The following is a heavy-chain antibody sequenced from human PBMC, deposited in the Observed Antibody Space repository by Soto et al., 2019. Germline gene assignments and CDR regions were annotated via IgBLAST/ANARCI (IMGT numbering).Heavy chain of an antibody. D-gene: IGHD3-10*01. Sequence: SDTLSLTCTGSGCSISSYFWRWIRQPAGKGLEWIGYIYYSGITNYNPSLKSRVTISVDTSKNQFSLKLSSVTAADTAVYYCASYKSNYYYGMDVWGQGTTVTVS. J-gene: IGHJ6*02. V-gene: IGHV4-59*01. CDR2: IYYSGIT. CDR3: ASYKSNYYYGMDV. CDR1: GCSISSYF.